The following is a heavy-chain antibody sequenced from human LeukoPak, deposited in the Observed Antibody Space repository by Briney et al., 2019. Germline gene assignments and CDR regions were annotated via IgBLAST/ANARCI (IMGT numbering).Heavy chain of an antibody. CDR3: ARDGLALSDYFDY. V-gene: IGHV3-21*01. D-gene: IGHD3/OR15-3a*01. CDR1: GFTFSSNS. CDR2: ISRSSSYI. J-gene: IGHJ4*02. Sequence: GGSLRLSREASGFTFSSNSMNWVRQAPGKGLEWVSSISRSSSYIYYADSMKGRFTISRDNAKNSLYLQMNSLRAEDTAVYYCARDGLALSDYFDYWGQGTLVTISS.